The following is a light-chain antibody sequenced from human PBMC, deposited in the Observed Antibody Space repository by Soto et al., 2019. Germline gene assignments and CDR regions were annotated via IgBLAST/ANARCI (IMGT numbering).Light chain of an antibody. CDR2: KAS. J-gene: IGKJ4*01. CDR3: QQHADYPIT. CDR1: HNIDTW. Sequence: GATVTTTCRASHNIDTWLAWFQQKPVKAPNLLIYKASTLEAGVPSRFSGSASGTEFTLTISSLQPDDFATYYCQQHADYPITFGGGTKVDIK. V-gene: IGKV1-5*03.